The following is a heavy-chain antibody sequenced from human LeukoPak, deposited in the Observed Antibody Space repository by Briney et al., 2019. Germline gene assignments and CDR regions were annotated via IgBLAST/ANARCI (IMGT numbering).Heavy chain of an antibody. CDR2: IRYDGSNK. Sequence: PGGSLRLSCAASGFTFSSYGMHWVRQAPGKGLEWVAFIRYDGSNKYYADSVKGRFTISRDNSKNTLYLQMNSLRAEDTAVYYRAKDRGVRGVFDYWGQGTLVTVSS. V-gene: IGHV3-30*02. CDR1: GFTFSSYG. D-gene: IGHD3-10*01. J-gene: IGHJ4*02. CDR3: AKDRGVRGVFDY.